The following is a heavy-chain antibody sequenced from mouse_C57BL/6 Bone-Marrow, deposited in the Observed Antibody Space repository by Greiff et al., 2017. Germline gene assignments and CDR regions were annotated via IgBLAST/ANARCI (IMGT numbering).Heavy chain of an antibody. V-gene: IGHV5-6*01. Sequence: EVQVVESGGDLVKPGGSLKLSCAASGFTFSSYGMSWVRQTPDKRLEWVATISSGGSYTYYPDSVKGRFTISRDNAKNTLYLQMSSLKSEDTAMYYCARQRDSSGWVAYWGQGTLVTVSA. CDR3: ARQRDSSGWVAY. CDR1: GFTFSSYG. J-gene: IGHJ3*01. D-gene: IGHD3-2*02. CDR2: ISSGGSYT.